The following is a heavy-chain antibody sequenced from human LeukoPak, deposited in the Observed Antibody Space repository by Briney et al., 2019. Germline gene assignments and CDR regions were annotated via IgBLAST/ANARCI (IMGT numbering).Heavy chain of an antibody. CDR1: GYPISSGYY. CDR2: IYHSGST. V-gene: IGHV4-38-2*02. D-gene: IGHD5-24*01. CDR3: ARVLRDGYNSWYFDY. Sequence: PSETLSLTCTVSGYPISSGYYWGWIRQPPGKGLEWIGSIYHSGSTYYNPSLKSRVTISVDTSKNQFSLKLSSVTAADTAVYYCARVLRDGYNSWYFDYWGQGTLVTVSS. J-gene: IGHJ4*02.